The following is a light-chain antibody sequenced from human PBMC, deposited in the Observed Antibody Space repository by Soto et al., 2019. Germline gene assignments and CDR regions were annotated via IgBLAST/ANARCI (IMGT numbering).Light chain of an antibody. CDR3: QQYNSYSPMYT. V-gene: IGKV1-5*03. J-gene: IGKJ2*01. CDR1: QSISSW. CDR2: KAS. Sequence: DIQMTQSPSTLSASVGDRVTITCRASQSISSWLAWYQQKPGKAPKLLIYKASSLESGVPSRFSGSGPGTEFTLTISSLQPDDFATYYCQQYNSYSPMYTFGQGTKLEIK.